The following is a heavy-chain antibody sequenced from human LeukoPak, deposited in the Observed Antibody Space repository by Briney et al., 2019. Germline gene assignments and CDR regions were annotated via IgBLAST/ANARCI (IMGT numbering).Heavy chain of an antibody. CDR3: ARTLWVVVPAANARPDYYYYYYMDV. CDR2: IKQDGSEK. D-gene: IGHD2-2*01. J-gene: IGHJ6*03. CDR1: GFTFSSYW. V-gene: IGHV3-7*01. Sequence: GGSLRLSCAASGFTFSSYWMSWVRQAPGKGLEWVANIKQDGSEKYYVDSVKGRFTISRDNAKNSLYLQMNSLRAEDTAVYYCARTLWVVVPAANARPDYYYYYYMDVWGKGTTVTVSS.